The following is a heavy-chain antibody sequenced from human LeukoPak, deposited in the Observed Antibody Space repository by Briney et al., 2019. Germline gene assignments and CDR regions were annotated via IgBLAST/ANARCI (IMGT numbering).Heavy chain of an antibody. V-gene: IGHV3-23*01. Sequence: GGSLRLSCAASGFTFNNYWMTWVRQAPGKGRECISGSGVSTCYADSVKGRFTISRANSKTALYLHMNSLTAADTAVYSCAKDRQWLVRRGNSFDYWGQGTPVTVSS. CDR2: ISGSGVST. D-gene: IGHD6-19*01. CDR3: AKDRQWLVRRGNSFDY. J-gene: IGHJ4*02. CDR1: GFTFNNYW.